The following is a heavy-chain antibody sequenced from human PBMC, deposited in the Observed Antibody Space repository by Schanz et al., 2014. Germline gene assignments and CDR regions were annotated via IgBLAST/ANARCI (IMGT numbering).Heavy chain of an antibody. CDR2: IDPNSGGT. J-gene: IGHJ4*02. CDR3: VRELSGGTFDY. D-gene: IGHD1-1*01. V-gene: IGHV1-2*02. Sequence: QVQLVQSGADVKKPGASVKVSCKASGNTLSAYYIHWIRQAPGQGLEWMGWIDPNSGGTNYAQKFQGRVTMTSDTSITTFYMDVNSLRSDDTAVYYCVRELSGGTFDYWGQGALVTVSS. CDR1: GNTLSAYY.